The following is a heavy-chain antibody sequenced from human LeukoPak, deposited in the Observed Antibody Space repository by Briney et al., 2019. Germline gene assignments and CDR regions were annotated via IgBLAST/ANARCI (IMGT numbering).Heavy chain of an antibody. CDR1: GGSLSAYY. D-gene: IGHD6-6*01. J-gene: IGHJ5*02. V-gene: IGHV4-59*08. Sequence: PSETLSLTHTVSGGSLSAYYWSWIPPPPGKGLEWIGYIFSCGSPKYNPPPKSRVTIAVHTSKNQFPRTLISVPAAHTRMYYCARHSSSSQGWFDPGGQGILVTASS. CDR3: ARHSSSSQGWFDP. CDR2: IFSCGSP.